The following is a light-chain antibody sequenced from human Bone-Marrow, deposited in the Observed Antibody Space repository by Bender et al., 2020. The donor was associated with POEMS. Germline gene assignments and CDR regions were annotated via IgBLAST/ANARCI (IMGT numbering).Light chain of an antibody. CDR1: SSNIGAGYD. J-gene: IGLJ3*02. V-gene: IGLV1-40*01. CDR3: SSYSSTSTSRL. CDR2: GNS. Sequence: QSVLTQPPSVSGAPGQRVTISCTGSSSNIGAGYDVHWYQQLPGTAPKLLIYGNSNRPSGVPDRFSGSKSGTSASLTISGLQAGDEADYYCSSYSSTSTSRLFGGGTKVTVL.